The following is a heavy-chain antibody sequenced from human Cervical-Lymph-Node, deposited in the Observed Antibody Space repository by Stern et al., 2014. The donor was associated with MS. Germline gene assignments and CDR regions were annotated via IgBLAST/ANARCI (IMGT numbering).Heavy chain of an antibody. J-gene: IGHJ4*02. CDR2: VSTYNGNT. CDR1: GYTFTNTG. CDR3: ARGDDKTSYVY. D-gene: IGHD3-16*01. V-gene: IGHV1-18*01. Sequence: QMQLVQSGAEVKKPGASVKVSCKASGYTFTNTGINWVRLAPGQGPEWMGWVSTYNGNTKYAQKLRGRVTMTTDTSTSTAYMELRSLRSDDTAVYYCARGDDKTSYVYWGQGTLVTVSS.